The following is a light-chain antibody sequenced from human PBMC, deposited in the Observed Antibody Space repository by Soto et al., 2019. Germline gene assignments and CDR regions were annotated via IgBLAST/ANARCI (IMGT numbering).Light chain of an antibody. V-gene: IGKV3-20*01. Sequence: ELGIPQSLHTLCVSPGERANHSCMASQSVGSKLAWYQHRPVQAPRLRSYDASNRATGIPARFSGSGSGTDFTLTVSRLEPEDFAVYYCQQYGSSPLTFGQGTKVDIK. CDR3: QQYGSSPLT. CDR2: DAS. J-gene: IGKJ1*01. CDR1: QSVGSK.